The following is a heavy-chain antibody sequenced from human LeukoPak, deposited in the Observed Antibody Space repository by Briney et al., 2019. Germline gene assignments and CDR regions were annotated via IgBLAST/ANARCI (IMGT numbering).Heavy chain of an antibody. Sequence: GASVKVSCKASGGTFSSYAISWVRQAPGQGLEWMGGIIPIFGTANYAQKLQGRVTITADESTSTAYMELSSLRSEDTAVYYCATAVIGYCTNGVCYRGPRYWGQGTLVTVSS. V-gene: IGHV1-69*13. CDR1: GGTFSSYA. J-gene: IGHJ4*02. CDR2: IIPIFGTA. CDR3: ATAVIGYCTNGVCYRGPRY. D-gene: IGHD2-8*01.